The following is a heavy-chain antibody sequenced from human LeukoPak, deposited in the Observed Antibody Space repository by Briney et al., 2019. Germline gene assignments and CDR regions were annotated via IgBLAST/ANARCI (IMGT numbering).Heavy chain of an antibody. Sequence: ASVKVSCKVSGYTLTKLSMHWVRQAPGKGLEWMGGFDPEDGETIYAQKFQGRVTMTEDTSTDTAYMELSSLRSEDTAVYYCATLRYNWNDERFDYWGQGTLVTVSS. CDR3: ATLRYNWNDERFDY. J-gene: IGHJ4*02. CDR2: FDPEDGET. V-gene: IGHV1-24*01. D-gene: IGHD1-20*01. CDR1: GYTLTKLS.